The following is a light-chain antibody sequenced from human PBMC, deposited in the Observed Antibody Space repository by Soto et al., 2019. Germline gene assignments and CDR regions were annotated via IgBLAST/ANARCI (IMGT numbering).Light chain of an antibody. J-gene: IGKJ1*01. CDR2: AAS. Sequence: DIQMTQSPSSLSASVGDRVTITCRASPSISTYLNWYQQKPGKAPKLLIYAASSLQSGVPSRFSGSGSGTDFTLTISSLQTEDFATYYCQQRYSTTQTFGQGTKVDIK. V-gene: IGKV1-39*01. CDR3: QQRYSTTQT. CDR1: PSISTY.